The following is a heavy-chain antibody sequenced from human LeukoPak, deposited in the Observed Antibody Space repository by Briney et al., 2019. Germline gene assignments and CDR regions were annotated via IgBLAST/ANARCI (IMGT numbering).Heavy chain of an antibody. CDR3: AHIDGLYYYDSSGYYYFDY. V-gene: IGHV2-5*01. CDR2: IYWNDDK. J-gene: IGHJ4*02. Sequence: SGPTLVKPTQTLTLTCTFSGFSLSTSGVGVGWIRQPPGKALEWLALIYWNDDKRYSPSLKSRLTITKDTSKNQVVLTMTNMDPVDTATYYCAHIDGLYYYDSSGYYYFDYWGQGTLVTVSS. CDR1: GFSLSTSGVG. D-gene: IGHD3-22*01.